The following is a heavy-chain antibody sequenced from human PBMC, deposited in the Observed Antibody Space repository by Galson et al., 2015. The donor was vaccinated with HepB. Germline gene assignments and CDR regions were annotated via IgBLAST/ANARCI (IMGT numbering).Heavy chain of an antibody. CDR1: GGSFSGYY. CDR2: INHSGST. V-gene: IGHV4-34*01. J-gene: IGHJ4*02. Sequence: ETLSLTCAVYGGSFSGYYWSWIRQPPGKGLEWIGEINHSGSTNYNPSLKSRVTISVDTSKNQFSLKLSSVTAADTAVYYCARGPTLPPNQVPAALADYWDQGTLVTVSS. CDR3: ARGPTLPPNQVPAALADY. D-gene: IGHD2-2*01.